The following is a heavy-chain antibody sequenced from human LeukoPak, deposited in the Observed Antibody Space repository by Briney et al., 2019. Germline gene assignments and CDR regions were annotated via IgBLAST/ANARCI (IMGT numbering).Heavy chain of an antibody. CDR2: ISYDGSNK. CDR1: GFTFSSYG. CDR3: ARGYWASIRFDY. Sequence: PGGSLRLSCAASGFTFSSYGMHWVRQAPGKGLEWVAVISYDGSNKHYADSVKGRFTISRDNSKNTLYLQMNSLRAEDTAVYYCARGYWASIRFDYWGQGTLVTVSS. D-gene: IGHD2-15*01. J-gene: IGHJ4*02. V-gene: IGHV3-30*03.